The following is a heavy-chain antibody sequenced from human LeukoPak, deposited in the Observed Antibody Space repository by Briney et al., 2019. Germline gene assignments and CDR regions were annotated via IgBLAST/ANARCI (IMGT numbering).Heavy chain of an antibody. CDR3: ARETYYDSSGSQASRYFDY. J-gene: IGHJ4*02. CDR2: IIPIFGIA. Sequence: SVKVSFKASGGTFSSYAISWVRQAPGQGLEWMGRIIPIFGIANYAQKFQGRVTITADKSTSTAYMKLSSLRSEDTAVYYCARETYYDSSGSQASRYFDYWGQGTLVTVSS. CDR1: GGTFSSYA. D-gene: IGHD3-22*01. V-gene: IGHV1-69*04.